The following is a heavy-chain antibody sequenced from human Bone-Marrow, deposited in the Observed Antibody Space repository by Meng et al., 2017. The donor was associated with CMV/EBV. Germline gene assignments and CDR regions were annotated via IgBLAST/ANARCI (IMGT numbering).Heavy chain of an antibody. CDR1: GYTFTSYY. CDR2: INPSGGST. V-gene: IGHV1-46*01. Sequence: ASVKVSCKASGYTFTSYYMHWVRQAPGQGLEWMGIINPSGGSTTYAQKFQGRVTMTRDTSTSTVYMELSSLRSEDTAVYYCARDVYSYGSSVITMVRGVTIYYYYGMDVWGQGTTVTVSS. CDR3: ARDVYSYGSSVITMVRGVTIYYYYGMDV. D-gene: IGHD3-10*01. J-gene: IGHJ6*02.